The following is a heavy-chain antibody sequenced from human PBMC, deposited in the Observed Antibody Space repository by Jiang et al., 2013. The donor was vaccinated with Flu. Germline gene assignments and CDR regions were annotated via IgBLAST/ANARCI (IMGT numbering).Heavy chain of an antibody. Sequence: GLLKPSETLSLTCTVSGGSISNYYWSWIRQPPGKGLEWIGYIYYSGSTNYNPSLKSRVTISVDTSKNQFSLKLSSVTAADTAVYYCARGLQGLRRSYFDLWGRGTLVTVSS. CDR2: IYYSGST. CDR3: ARGLQGLRRSYFDL. V-gene: IGHV4-59*12. CDR1: GGSISNYY. D-gene: IGHD4-17*01. J-gene: IGHJ2*01.